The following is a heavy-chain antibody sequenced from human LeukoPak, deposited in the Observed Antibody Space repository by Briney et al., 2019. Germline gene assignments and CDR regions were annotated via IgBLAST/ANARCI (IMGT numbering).Heavy chain of an antibody. Sequence: PSETLSLTCTVSGGSISSYYWSWIRQPPGKGLGWIGYIYYSGSTNYNPSLKSRVTISVDTSKNQFSLKLSSVTAADTAVYYCARWGTYYDILTVPGWFDPWGQGTLVTVSS. CDR3: ARWGTYYDILTVPGWFDP. D-gene: IGHD3-9*01. CDR1: GGSISSYY. J-gene: IGHJ5*02. V-gene: IGHV4-59*01. CDR2: IYYSGST.